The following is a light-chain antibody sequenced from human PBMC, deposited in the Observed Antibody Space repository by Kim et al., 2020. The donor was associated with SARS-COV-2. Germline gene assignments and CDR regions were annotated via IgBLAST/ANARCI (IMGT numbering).Light chain of an antibody. J-gene: IGLJ3*02. CDR3: AAWDDTVNGWV. CDR1: NSNIGSNA. Sequence: GQGVTISCSGGNSNIGSNAVNWYQQPPGTAPNLLVYTNNQRPSGVPDRFSGSRSGTAASLAISGLESEDEADYYCAAWDDTVNGWVFGGGTQLTVL. V-gene: IGLV1-44*01. CDR2: TNN.